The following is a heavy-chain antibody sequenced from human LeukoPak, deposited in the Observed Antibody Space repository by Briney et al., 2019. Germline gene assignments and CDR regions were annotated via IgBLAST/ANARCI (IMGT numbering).Heavy chain of an antibody. CDR3: ARARASSGSWFGESSNQDYYYYMDV. V-gene: IGHV3-11*01. CDR1: GFTFSDYY. J-gene: IGHJ6*03. CDR2: ISSSGSTI. D-gene: IGHD3-10*01. Sequence: PGGSLRLSCAASGFTFSDYYMSWIRQAPGKGLEWVSYISSSGSTIYYADSVKGRFTISRDNAKNSLYLQMNSLRAEDTAVYYCARARASSGSWFGESSNQDYYYYMDVWGKGTTVTISS.